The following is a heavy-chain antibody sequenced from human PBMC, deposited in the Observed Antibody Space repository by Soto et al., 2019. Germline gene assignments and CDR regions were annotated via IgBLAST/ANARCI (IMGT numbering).Heavy chain of an antibody. J-gene: IGHJ4*02. CDR3: ASIPRRGYSYGIDY. V-gene: IGHV4-31*03. D-gene: IGHD2-21*02. CDR1: GGSISNGGYH. Sequence: QVQLQESGPGLVKPSETLTLTCTVSGGSISNGGYHWTWIRQHPGEGLEWIGHIYFTGATYSNPSLRSRLTMSVDTSKNQFSLKLTSVTAADTATYYCASIPRRGYSYGIDYWGQGTLVTVSS. CDR2: IYFTGAT.